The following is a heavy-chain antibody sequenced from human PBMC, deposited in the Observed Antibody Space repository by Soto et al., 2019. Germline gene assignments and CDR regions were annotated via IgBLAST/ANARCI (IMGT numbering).Heavy chain of an antibody. V-gene: IGHV4-39*01. CDR1: GSSVSTSGNY. D-gene: IGHD2-8*02. CDR2: IYYNGTT. CDR3: GRQYAVVVYHFDY. J-gene: IGHJ4*02. Sequence: SETLSLTCTVSGSSVSTSGNYWGWIPQPPGKGREWIGSIYYNGTTYYNPSLKSRVTTSVDTSKNQFSVKLSSVTAADMAVYYCGRQYAVVVYHFDYWGLGTLVTVSS.